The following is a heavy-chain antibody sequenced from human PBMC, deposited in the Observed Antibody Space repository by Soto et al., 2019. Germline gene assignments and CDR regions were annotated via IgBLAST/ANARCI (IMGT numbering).Heavy chain of an antibody. D-gene: IGHD3-10*01. CDR1: GYSFSSVG. Sequence: QVQLVQSGAEVKKPGASVKVSCKASGYSFSSVGISWVRQAPGQGLEWMGWISPYKGNTYYAQRLQGRVTMTTDTSTSTAYMELRSLRSDDTAIYYCARDLDGSGNYYTDYWGQGTLVTVSS. J-gene: IGHJ4*02. CDR3: ARDLDGSGNYYTDY. V-gene: IGHV1-18*01. CDR2: ISPYKGNT.